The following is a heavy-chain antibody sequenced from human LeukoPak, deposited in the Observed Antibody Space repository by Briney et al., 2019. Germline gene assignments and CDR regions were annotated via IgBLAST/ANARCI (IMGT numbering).Heavy chain of an antibody. CDR2: INPNSGVT. V-gene: IGHV1-2*02. D-gene: IGHD6-13*01. CDR3: ARRVGQQQGFDF. CDR1: GYTFTDYY. Sequence: ASVKVSCKTSGYTFTDYYMHWVRQAPGQGLEWMGWINPNSGVTNYAQKFQGRVSMTGDTSNSTGYMELSRLTSDDTALYYCARRVGQQQGFDFWGQGTLVTVSS. J-gene: IGHJ5*01.